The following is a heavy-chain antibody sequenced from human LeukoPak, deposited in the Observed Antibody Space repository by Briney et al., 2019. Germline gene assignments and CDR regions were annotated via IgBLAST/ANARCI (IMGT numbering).Heavy chain of an antibody. Sequence: SETLSLTRAVYGGSFSGYYWSWIRQPPGKGLEWIGEINHSGSTNYNPSLKSRVTISVDTSKNQFSLKLSSVTAADTAVYYCARWASRGNYGDYYYFDYWGQGTLVTVSS. D-gene: IGHD4-17*01. CDR2: INHSGST. CDR1: GGSFSGYY. J-gene: IGHJ4*02. V-gene: IGHV4-34*01. CDR3: ARWASRGNYGDYYYFDY.